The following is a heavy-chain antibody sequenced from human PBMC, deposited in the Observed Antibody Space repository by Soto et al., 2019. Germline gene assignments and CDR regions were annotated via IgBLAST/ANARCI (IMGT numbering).Heavy chain of an antibody. CDR1: GGSFSGYY. CDR3: ARVAVAGALIDY. V-gene: IGHV4-34*01. J-gene: IGHJ4*02. Sequence: PSETLSLTCAVYGGSFSGYYWSWIRQPPGKGLEWIGEINHSGSTNYNPSLKSRVTISVDTSKNQFSLKLSSVTAADTAVYYCARVAVAGALIDYWGQGTLVTVSS. CDR2: INHSGST. D-gene: IGHD6-19*01.